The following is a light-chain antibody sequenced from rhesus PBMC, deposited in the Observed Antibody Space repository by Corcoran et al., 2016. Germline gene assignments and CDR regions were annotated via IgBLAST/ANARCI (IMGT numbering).Light chain of an antibody. CDR3: QHGYGTPLT. CDR1: ENVNNY. CDR2: KAS. V-gene: IGKV1-74*01. J-gene: IGKJ4*01. Sequence: DIQMTQSPSSLSASVGDRVTITCRASENVNNYLNWYQQKPGKAPKVLSYKASTLQSGVPSRFSGSGSGIDYTFTISSLQPEDVATYYCQHGYGTPLTFGGGTKVELK.